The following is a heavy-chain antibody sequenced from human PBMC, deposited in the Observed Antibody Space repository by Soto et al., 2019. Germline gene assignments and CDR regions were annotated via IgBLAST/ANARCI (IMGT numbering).Heavy chain of an antibody. CDR3: AREYCSGGSCYSPPGDSGEAFDI. V-gene: IGHV1-69*02. CDR1: GGTFSSHT. J-gene: IGHJ3*02. CDR2: IIPILGIA. Sequence: QVQLVQSGAEVKKPGSSVKVSCKASGGTFSSHTISWVRQAPGQGLERMGRIIPILGIANYAQKFQGRVTITADKSTSTAYMELSSLRSEDTAVYYCAREYCSGGSCYSPPGDSGEAFDIWGQGTMVTVSS. D-gene: IGHD2-15*01.